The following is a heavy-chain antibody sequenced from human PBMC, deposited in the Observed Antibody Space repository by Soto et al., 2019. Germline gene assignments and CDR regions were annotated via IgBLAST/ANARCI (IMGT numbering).Heavy chain of an antibody. CDR3: AKDAVVVVPAVIRNWFDP. Sequence: EVQLLESGGGLVQPGGSLRLSCAASVFSFSSYGMSWVRQAPGKGLEWVSGISGFGDSTYYADSVKGRFTISRDNSENTLYLQMNGLRAEDTAVYFCAKDAVVVVPAVIRNWFDPCGQGTQVTVSS. CDR2: ISGFGDST. V-gene: IGHV3-23*01. D-gene: IGHD2-2*01. J-gene: IGHJ5*02. CDR1: VFSFSSYG.